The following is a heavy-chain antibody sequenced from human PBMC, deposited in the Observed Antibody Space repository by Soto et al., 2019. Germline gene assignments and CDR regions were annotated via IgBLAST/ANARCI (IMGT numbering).Heavy chain of an antibody. CDR2: MNPNSGNT. V-gene: IGHV1-8*01. CDR3: EVYDSSGYNTFDY. D-gene: IGHD3-22*01. J-gene: IGHJ4*02. Sequence: ASVKVSCKASGYTFTSYDINWVRQATGQGLEWMGWMNPNSGNTGYAQKFQGRVTMTRNTSISTAYMELSSLRSEDTAVYYCEVYDSSGYNTFDYWGQGTLVTVSS. CDR1: GYTFTSYD.